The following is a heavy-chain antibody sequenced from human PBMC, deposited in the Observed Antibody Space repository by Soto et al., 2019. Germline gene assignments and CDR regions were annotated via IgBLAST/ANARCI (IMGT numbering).Heavy chain of an antibody. Sequence: GGSLRLSCAASGFIFSTYSMDWGRQAPGKGLEWVASISPSGSYMYYGDSLKGRFTVSRDNAKNSLYLQMDSLRADDTAIYYCARFGLVTFDCWGQGTLVTVS. D-gene: IGHD3-3*01. CDR1: GFIFSTYS. J-gene: IGHJ4*02. CDR2: ISPSGSYM. V-gene: IGHV3-21*01. CDR3: ARFGLVTFDC.